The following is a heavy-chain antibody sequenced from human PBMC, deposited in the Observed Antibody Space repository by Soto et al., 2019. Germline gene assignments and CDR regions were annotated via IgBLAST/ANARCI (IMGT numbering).Heavy chain of an antibody. Sequence: SETLSLTCTVSGGSVSSGSYYWSWIRQPPGKGLEWIGYIYYSGSTNYNPSLKSRVTISVDTSKNQFSLKLSSVTAADTAVYYCARENLGPESGIVEDWFDPWGQGTLVTVSS. CDR2: IYYSGST. J-gene: IGHJ5*02. V-gene: IGHV4-61*01. CDR3: ARENLGPESGIVEDWFDP. CDR1: GGSVSSGSYY. D-gene: IGHD1-26*01.